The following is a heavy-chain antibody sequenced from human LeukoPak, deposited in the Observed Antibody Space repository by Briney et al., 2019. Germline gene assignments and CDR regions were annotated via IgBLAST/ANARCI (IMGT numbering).Heavy chain of an antibody. D-gene: IGHD2/OR15-2a*01. CDR3: ARDWFHAIDY. V-gene: IGHV3-23*01. Sequence: GGTLRLSCAASGFTFSSYGMNWVRQAPGKGLEWVSAISGSGGSPYYADSVKGRFTISRDSSKNTLYLQMNSLRAEDTAVYYCARDWFHAIDYWGQGTLVTVSS. CDR1: GFTFSSYG. J-gene: IGHJ4*02. CDR2: ISGSGGSP.